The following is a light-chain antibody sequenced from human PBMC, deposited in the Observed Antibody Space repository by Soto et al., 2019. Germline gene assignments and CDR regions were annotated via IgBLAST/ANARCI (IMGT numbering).Light chain of an antibody. CDR2: SNN. CDR1: SSNIGTNT. CDR3: AGWDDSVNGWV. V-gene: IGLV1-44*01. Sequence: QSVLIQPPSASGTPGQRVTISCSGTSSNIGTNTVNWYQHFPGTAPKLLIYSNNQRPSGVPVRFSGSKSGTSASLAISVRQSEDEADYSCAGWDDSVNGWVFGGGTKVTVL. J-gene: IGLJ3*02.